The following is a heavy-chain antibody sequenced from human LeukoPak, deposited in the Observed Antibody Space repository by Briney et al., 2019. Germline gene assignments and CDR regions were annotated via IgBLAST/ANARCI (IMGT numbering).Heavy chain of an antibody. CDR2: IYSGGST. D-gene: IGHD4-11*01. V-gene: IGHV3-66*01. CDR3: ARVNYRAFAI. Sequence: GGSLRLSCAASGFNVSSNHMIWVRQAPGKGLEWVSLIYSGGSTYYADSVKDRFTISRDNSKNTLYLQMNTLRAEDTALYYCARVNYRAFAIWGQGTMVTVSS. CDR1: GFNVSSNH. J-gene: IGHJ3*02.